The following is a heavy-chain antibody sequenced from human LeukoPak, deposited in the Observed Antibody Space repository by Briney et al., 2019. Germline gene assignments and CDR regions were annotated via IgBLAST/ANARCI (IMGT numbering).Heavy chain of an antibody. D-gene: IGHD3-22*01. Sequence: ASQKGSSKASGYTFTRYYMSWVRQAPVQGLVWMGIIYPSCSSTSYAQKYQDRITMTRDMSTSTVYMKLSSLRSEDTAVYYCARAFRSGYDSSGYQPWGQGTRVTVSS. CDR2: IYPSCSST. CDR1: GYTFTRYY. V-gene: IGHV1-46*01. J-gene: IGHJ5*02. CDR3: ARAFRSGYDSSGYQP.